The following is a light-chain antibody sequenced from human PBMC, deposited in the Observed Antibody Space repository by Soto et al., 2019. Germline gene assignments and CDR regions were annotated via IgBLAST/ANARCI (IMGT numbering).Light chain of an antibody. V-gene: IGLV2-8*01. Sequence: QSALTQPPSASGSPGQSVTISCTGTSSDVGATDYVSWYQQHPGKAPKLMIYEVSKRPSGVPDRFSGSKSGNTASLTVSGLQVEDEADYYCISLAGDSNVFGTGTKVTVL. J-gene: IGLJ1*01. CDR3: ISLAGDSNV. CDR2: EVS. CDR1: SSDVGATDY.